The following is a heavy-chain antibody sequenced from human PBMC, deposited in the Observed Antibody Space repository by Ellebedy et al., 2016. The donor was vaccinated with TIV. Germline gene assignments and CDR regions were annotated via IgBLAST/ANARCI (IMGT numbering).Heavy chain of an antibody. D-gene: IGHD1-26*01. J-gene: IGHJ4*02. CDR2: IYPGDSDT. V-gene: IGHV5-51*01. Sequence: ASVKVSCKGSGYSFTSYWIAWVRQMPGKGLEWMGIIYPGDSDTRYSPSFQGQVTSSADKSISTAYLQWSSLKASDTAMYYCARLVGATGDFDYWGQGTLVTVSS. CDR3: ARLVGATGDFDY. CDR1: GYSFTSYW.